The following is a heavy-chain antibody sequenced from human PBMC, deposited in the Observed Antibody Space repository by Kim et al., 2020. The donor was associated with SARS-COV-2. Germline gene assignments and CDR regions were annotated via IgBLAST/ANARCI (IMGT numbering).Heavy chain of an antibody. CDR3: AGGFGELLNFDY. CDR2: ISYDGSNK. J-gene: IGHJ4*02. V-gene: IGHV3-30*03. CDR1: GFTFSSYG. Sequence: GGSLRLSCAASGFTFSSYGMHWVRQAPGKGLEWVAVISYDGSNKYYADSVKGRFTISRDNSKNTLYLQMNSLRAEDTAVYYCAGGFGELLNFDYWGQGTLVTVSS. D-gene: IGHD3-10*01.